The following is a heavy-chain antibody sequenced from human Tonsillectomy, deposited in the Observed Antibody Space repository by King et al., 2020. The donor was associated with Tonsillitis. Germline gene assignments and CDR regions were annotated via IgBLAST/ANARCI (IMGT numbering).Heavy chain of an antibody. CDR3: AKAPRWGHRKESMCDS. CDR1: GFTLSNYG. CDR2: IRYDGSEK. J-gene: IGHJ4*02. V-gene: IGHV3-30*02. Sequence: VQLVESGGGVVQPGGSLSLSCAASGFTLSNYGMHWVRQAPGKGLEWVAFIRYDGSEKHYGDSVKGRFTISSDNSKNTWYLQMTTLRTEDAAVYYCAKAPRWGHRKESMCDSWGQGTLVTVSS. D-gene: IGHD3-16*01.